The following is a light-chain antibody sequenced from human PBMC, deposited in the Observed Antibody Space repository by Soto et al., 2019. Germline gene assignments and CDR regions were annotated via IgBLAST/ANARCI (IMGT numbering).Light chain of an antibody. J-gene: IGLJ1*01. CDR3: AAWDGSLNGHV. CDR2: VTN. CDR1: TSNIGENS. Sequence: QSVLTQPPSVSGTLGQGVTISCSGSTSNIGENSVGWFQQLPGTAPKVLIYVTNKRPSGVSDRFSGSKSGTSAYLAISGLQAEDEADYYCAAWDGSLNGHVFGTGTKLTVL. V-gene: IGLV1-44*01.